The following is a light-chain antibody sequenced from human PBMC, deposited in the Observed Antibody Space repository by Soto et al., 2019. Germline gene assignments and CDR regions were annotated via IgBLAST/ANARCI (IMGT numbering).Light chain of an antibody. V-gene: IGLV2-14*01. Sequence: QSVLTQPASVSGSPGQSITISCTGTNSDVGGFNYVSWYQQHPDKAPKLIIFEVTDRPSGVSNRFSGSKSANTASLTISGLQSEDEAEYYCCSYTSRSTLVFGGGTKLTVL. CDR1: NSDVGGFNY. CDR2: EVT. CDR3: CSYTSRSTLV. J-gene: IGLJ2*01.